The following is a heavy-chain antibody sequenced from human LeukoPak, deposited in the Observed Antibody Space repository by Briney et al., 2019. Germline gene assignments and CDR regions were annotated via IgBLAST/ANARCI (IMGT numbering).Heavy chain of an antibody. CDR2: ISYDGSNK. Sequence: GGSLRLSCAASGFTFSSYAMHWVRQAPGKGLEWVAVISYDGSNKYYADSVKGRFTISRDNSKNTLYLQMNSLRAEDTAVYYCARRPRWGGMATIYFDYWGQGTLVTVSS. D-gene: IGHD5-24*01. CDR1: GFTFSSYA. V-gene: IGHV3-30*04. J-gene: IGHJ4*02. CDR3: ARRPRWGGMATIYFDY.